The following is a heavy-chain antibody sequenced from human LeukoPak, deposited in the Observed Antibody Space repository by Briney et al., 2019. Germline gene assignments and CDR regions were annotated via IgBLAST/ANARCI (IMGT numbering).Heavy chain of an antibody. Sequence: PSETLSLTCTVSGGSISSYYWSWIRQPPGKGLEWIGYIYYSGSTNYNPSLKSRVTISVDTSKNQFSLKLSSVTAADTAVYYCARGDYGGNSLSDRFDYWGQGTLVTVSS. V-gene: IGHV4-59*01. CDR2: IYYSGST. CDR1: GGSISSYY. D-gene: IGHD4-23*01. CDR3: ARGDYGGNSLSDRFDY. J-gene: IGHJ4*02.